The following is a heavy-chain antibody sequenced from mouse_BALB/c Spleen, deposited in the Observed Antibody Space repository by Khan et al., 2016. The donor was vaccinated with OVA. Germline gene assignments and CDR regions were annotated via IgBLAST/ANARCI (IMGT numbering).Heavy chain of an antibody. V-gene: IGHV2-6-1*01. Sequence: VQLQESGPGLVAPSQSLSITCTISGFSLANYGVHWVRQPPGKGLEWLVVIWSDGTSTYNSAHKSRLSTSTDNSKSQVFLKMNSLQTDDTAMYYCARQPYYHYYIMDYWGQGTSVTVSS. CDR1: GFSLANYG. D-gene: IGHD2-10*01. J-gene: IGHJ4*01. CDR3: ARQPYYHYYIMDY. CDR2: IWSDGTS.